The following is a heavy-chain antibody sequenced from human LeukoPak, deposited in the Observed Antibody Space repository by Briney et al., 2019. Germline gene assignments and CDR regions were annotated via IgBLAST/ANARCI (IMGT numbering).Heavy chain of an antibody. CDR1: GASISSYY. CDR2: TYYSGST. Sequence: KASETLSLICTVSGASISSYYWSWIRQPPGKGLEWLGYTYYSGSTNHNPSLKSRATISVDTSKNQFSLKLSSVTAADTAVYYCARGYSPFDYWGQGTLVPVSS. D-gene: IGHD3-22*01. J-gene: IGHJ4*02. CDR3: ARGYSPFDY. V-gene: IGHV4-59*08.